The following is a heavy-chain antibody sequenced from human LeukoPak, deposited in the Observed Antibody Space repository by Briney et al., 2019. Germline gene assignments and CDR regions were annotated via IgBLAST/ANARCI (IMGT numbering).Heavy chain of an antibody. J-gene: IGHJ4*02. CDR3: ARGTQSSSGWLFDS. CDR2: ISGSGAST. D-gene: IGHD6-19*01. Sequence: GGSLRLSCAASGSTFGSYAMNWVRQAPGKGLEWVSGISGSGASTYYADSVKGRFTISRDSAKKSLYLQMNSLRDEDTAVYYCARGTQSSSGWLFDSWGQGTLVTVSS. V-gene: IGHV3-23*01. CDR1: GSTFGSYA.